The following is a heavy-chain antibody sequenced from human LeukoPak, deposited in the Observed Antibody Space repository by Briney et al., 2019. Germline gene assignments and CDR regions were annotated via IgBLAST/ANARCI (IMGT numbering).Heavy chain of an antibody. D-gene: IGHD1-26*01. J-gene: IGHJ4*02. CDR2: MNPNSGNT. CDR1: GYTFTSYD. Sequence: GASVKVSCKASGYTFTSYDINWVRQATGQGLEWMGWMNPNSGNTGYAQKFQGRVTMTRNTSISTAYMELSSLRSEDTAVYYCATRPPPYSGSYLYYFDYWGQGTLVTVSS. V-gene: IGHV1-8*01. CDR3: ATRPPPYSGSYLYYFDY.